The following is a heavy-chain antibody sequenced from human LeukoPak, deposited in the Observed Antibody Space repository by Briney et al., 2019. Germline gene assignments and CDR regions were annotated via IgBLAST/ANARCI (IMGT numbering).Heavy chain of an antibody. Sequence: GGSLRLSCTASAFTFGNYAMTWVRQAPGKGLEWVSAIDAGGSRRHYADSVKGRFTVSRDNSKNTLYLQMTSLRAEDTAVYYCAKPHGNYFFWRFELWGRGTLVTVSS. CDR2: IDAGGSRR. D-gene: IGHD4-17*01. CDR3: AKPHGNYFFWRFEL. J-gene: IGHJ2*01. CDR1: AFTFGNYA. V-gene: IGHV3-23*01.